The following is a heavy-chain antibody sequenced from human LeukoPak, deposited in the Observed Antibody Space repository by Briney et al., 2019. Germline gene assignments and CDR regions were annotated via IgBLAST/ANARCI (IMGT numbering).Heavy chain of an antibody. CDR2: IYYSGST. CDR3: ARGRLRYFDWTTYYYYGMDV. Sequence: PSETLSLTCTVSGGSISSYYWSWIRQPPGKGLEWIGYIYYSGSTNYNPSLKSRVTISVDTPKNQFSLKLSSVTAADTAVYYCARGRLRYFDWTTYYYYGMDVWGQGTTVTVSS. CDR1: GGSISSYY. D-gene: IGHD3-9*01. V-gene: IGHV4-59*08. J-gene: IGHJ6*02.